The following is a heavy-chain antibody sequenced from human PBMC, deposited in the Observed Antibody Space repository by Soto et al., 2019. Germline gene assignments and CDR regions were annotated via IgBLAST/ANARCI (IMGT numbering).Heavy chain of an antibody. CDR1: GYTFTTNT. CDR3: ARDPRSGRISGEGAYCYYYMDV. V-gene: IGHV1-18*01. J-gene: IGHJ6*03. Sequence: QVQLVQSAAEVGEPGASVKVSCKASGYTFTTNTINWVRQAPGQGLERMGWISPYNGNTNYAQKFQGRVSMTTDTSTSTAYMELRSLKFDDTAVYYCARDPRSGRISGEGAYCYYYMDVWGKGTTVTVSS. CDR2: ISPYNGNT. D-gene: IGHD2-15*01.